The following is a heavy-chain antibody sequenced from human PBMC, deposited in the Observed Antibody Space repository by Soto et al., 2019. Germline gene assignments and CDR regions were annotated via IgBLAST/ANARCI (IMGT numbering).Heavy chain of an antibody. V-gene: IGHV4-30-2*01. J-gene: IGHJ4*02. Sequence: TQSPTSAVAGGSISSGGYSWIWIRQPPGNGLEWIGYIYHSGSTYYNPSLKSRVTISVHRSKNQFSLKPSSVTAADTAVYYCAREKGSSFSFDYWGQGTLVTVS. CDR3: AREKGSSFSFDY. CDR2: IYHSGST. CDR1: GGSISSGGYS. D-gene: IGHD6-13*01.